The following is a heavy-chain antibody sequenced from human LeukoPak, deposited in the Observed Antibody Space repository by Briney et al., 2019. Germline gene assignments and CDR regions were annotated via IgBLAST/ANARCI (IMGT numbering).Heavy chain of an antibody. CDR1: GFTFSSYS. J-gene: IGHJ4*02. CDR2: ISTSSSTI. D-gene: IGHD2-15*01. CDR3: AKYCSGGSCYFDY. V-gene: IGHV3-48*01. Sequence: PGGSLRLSCAASGFTFSSYSMNWVRQAPGKGLEWVSYISTSSSTIYYADSVKGRFTISRDNSKNTLYLQMNSLRAEDTAVYYCAKYCSGGSCYFDYWGQGTLVTVSS.